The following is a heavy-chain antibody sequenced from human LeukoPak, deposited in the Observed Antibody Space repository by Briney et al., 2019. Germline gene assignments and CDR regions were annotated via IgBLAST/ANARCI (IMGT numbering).Heavy chain of an antibody. D-gene: IGHD2-15*01. CDR1: GGSISSYY. J-gene: IGHJ6*03. CDR2: IYYSGST. V-gene: IGHV4-59*01. Sequence: SETLSLTCTVSGGSISSYYWSWIRQPPGKGLEWIGYIYYSGSTNYNPSLKSRVTISVGTSKNQFSLKLSSVTAADTAVYYCARTTIVVFTMDVWGKGTTVTVSS. CDR3: ARTTIVVFTMDV.